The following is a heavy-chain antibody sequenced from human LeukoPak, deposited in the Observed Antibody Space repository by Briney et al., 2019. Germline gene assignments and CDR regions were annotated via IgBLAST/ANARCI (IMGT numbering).Heavy chain of an antibody. V-gene: IGHV3-30-3*01. J-gene: IGHJ5*02. CDR1: GFTFSSYA. CDR3: ARESYSSGWYGWFDP. Sequence: PGGSLRLSCAASGFTFSSYAMHWVRQAPGKGLEWVAVISYDGSNKYYADSVKGRFTVSRDNSKNTLYLQMNSLRAEDTAVYYCARESYSSGWYGWFDPWGRGTLVTVSS. CDR2: ISYDGSNK. D-gene: IGHD6-19*01.